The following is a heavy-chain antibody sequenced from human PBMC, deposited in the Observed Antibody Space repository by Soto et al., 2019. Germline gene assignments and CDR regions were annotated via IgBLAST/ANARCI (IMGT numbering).Heavy chain of an antibody. V-gene: IGHV4-30-4*01. D-gene: IGHD3-22*01. CDR2: IYYSGST. J-gene: IGHJ4*02. CDR3: ARALRTRKYYYDSSGYYFDY. CDR1: GGSISSGDYY. Sequence: SETLSLTCTVSGGSISSGDYYWSWIRQPPGKGLEWIGYIYYSGSTYYNPSLKSRVTISVDTSKNQFSLKLSSVTAADTAVYYCARALRTRKYYYDSSGYYFDYWGQGTLVTVSS.